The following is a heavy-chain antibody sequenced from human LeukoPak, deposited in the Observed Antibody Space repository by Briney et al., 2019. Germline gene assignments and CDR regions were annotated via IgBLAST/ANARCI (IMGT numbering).Heavy chain of an antibody. CDR1: GFTFSYAW. D-gene: IGHD5-18*01. J-gene: IGHJ6*02. CDR2: IKTKTDGGTT. Sequence: GGSLRLSCAASGFTFSYAWMTWVRQAPGQGLEWVGRIKTKTDGGTTDYAAPVKGGFTISRDDSKNTLYLQMNSLKTEDTAVYYCARAGSGYSYGLDYYYGMDVWGQGTTVTVSS. V-gene: IGHV3-15*01. CDR3: ARAGSGYSYGLDYYYGMDV.